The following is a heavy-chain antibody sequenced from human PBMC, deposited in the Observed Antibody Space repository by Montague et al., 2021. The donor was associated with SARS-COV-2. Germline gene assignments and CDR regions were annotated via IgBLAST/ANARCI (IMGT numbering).Heavy chain of an antibody. CDR1: GFSLTTSGVG. D-gene: IGHD3-10*01. J-gene: IGHJ4*02. CDR3: ARGDLVASDSFDY. Sequence: PALMKPTQTLTLTCTFSGFSLTTSGVGVGWIRQPPGKALEWLALIYWDDDKRYIPSLKSRLTITKNTYKKQVVLTLTNMDPVDTATYYFARGDLVASDSFDYWGQGTLVTVSP. V-gene: IGHV2-5*02. CDR2: IYWDDDK.